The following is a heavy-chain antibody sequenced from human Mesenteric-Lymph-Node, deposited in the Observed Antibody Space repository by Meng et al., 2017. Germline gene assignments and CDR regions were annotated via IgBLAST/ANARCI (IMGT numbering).Heavy chain of an antibody. CDR1: GFTFSNYA. CDR3: ARGVLVTSPKDS. Sequence: GESLKISCEASGFTFSNYAMHLVRQAPGKGLEWVAIISYDGGYKYYADSVKGRFTISRDNSKSTLYLQVNSLRDADTAVYYCARGVLVTSPKDSWCQGTLVTVSS. J-gene: IGHJ4*02. CDR2: ISYDGGYK. V-gene: IGHV3-30*04. D-gene: IGHD2-21*02.